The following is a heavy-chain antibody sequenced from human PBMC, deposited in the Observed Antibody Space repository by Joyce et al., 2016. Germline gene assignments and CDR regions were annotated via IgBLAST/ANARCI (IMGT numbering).Heavy chain of an antibody. J-gene: IGHJ6*02. D-gene: IGHD6-13*01. CDR2: SNGGEIT. Sequence: QVQLQQWGAGLLKPSETLSLTCAVYGGSFSGYYWTFIRQPPGKGLEWIGESNGGEITNYKPSLKSRVTILLDTSKNQFSLKLTSVTAADTAVYYCARGRGYTTSVRRRGMDVWGQGTTVTVSS. CDR3: ARGRGYTTSVRRRGMDV. CDR1: GGSFSGYY. V-gene: IGHV4-34*01.